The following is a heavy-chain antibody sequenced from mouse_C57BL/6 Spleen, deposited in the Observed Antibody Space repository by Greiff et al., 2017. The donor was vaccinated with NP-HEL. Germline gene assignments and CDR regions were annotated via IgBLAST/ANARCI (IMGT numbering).Heavy chain of an antibody. CDR2: ISSGSSTI. CDR1: GFTFSDYG. D-gene: IGHD1-1*01. J-gene: IGHJ2*01. Sequence: EVQLVESGGGLVKPGGSLKLSCAASGFTFSDYGMHWVRQAPEKGLEWVAYISSGSSTIYYADTVKGRFTISRDNAKNTLFLQRTSLRSEDTAMYYCARTGGSSSYYFDYWGQGTTLTVSS. CDR3: ARTGGSSSYYFDY. V-gene: IGHV5-17*01.